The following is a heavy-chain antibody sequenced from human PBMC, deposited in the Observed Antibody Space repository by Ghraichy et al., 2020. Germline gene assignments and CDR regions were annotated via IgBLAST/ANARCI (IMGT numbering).Heavy chain of an antibody. CDR1: GGSISTYY. CDR3: ARFSFGNNWFDP. D-gene: IGHD3-16*02. Sequence: SETLSLTCSVSGGSISTYYWNWIRQPPGKGLEWIAYIHNSGYTNYNPSLKSRVTMSVDTSKNQFSLKLSSVTAADTAVYYCARFSFGNNWFDPWGQGTLVTVSS. V-gene: IGHV4-59*01. CDR2: IHNSGYT. J-gene: IGHJ5*02.